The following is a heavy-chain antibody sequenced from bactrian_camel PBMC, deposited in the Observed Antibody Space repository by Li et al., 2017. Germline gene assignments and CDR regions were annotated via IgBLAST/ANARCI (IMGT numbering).Heavy chain of an antibody. V-gene: IGHV3S55*01. J-gene: IGHJ4*01. CDR1: GLPGRIA. D-gene: IGHD1*01. Sequence: HVQLVESGGGSVQAGGSLRLSCVVFGLPGRIAMGWFRQTPGEEREWVASITGDGVRSAADSRFTASKDNAKNTLYLQMDSLKPEDTATYYSAAKFTSALVVPQDPVEYPYWGQGTQVTVS. CDR3: AAKFTSALVVPQDPVEYPY. CDR2: ITGDGVR.